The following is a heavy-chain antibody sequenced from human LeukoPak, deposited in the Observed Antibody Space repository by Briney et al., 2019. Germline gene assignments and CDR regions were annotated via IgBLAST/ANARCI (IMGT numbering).Heavy chain of an antibody. CDR1: GFTFSSYS. CDR2: ISSSSSYI. CDR3: AVNYYDSSGYYSNIEGY. Sequence: GGSLRLSCAASGFTFSSYSMNWVRQAPGKGLEWVSSISSSSSYIYYADPVKGRFTISRDNAKNSLYLQMNSLRAEDTAVYYCAVNYYDSSGYYSNIEGYWGQGTLVTVSS. J-gene: IGHJ4*02. D-gene: IGHD3-22*01. V-gene: IGHV3-21*01.